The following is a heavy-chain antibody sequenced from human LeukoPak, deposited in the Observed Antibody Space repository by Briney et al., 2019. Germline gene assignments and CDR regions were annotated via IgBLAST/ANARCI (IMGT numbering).Heavy chain of an antibody. CDR2: ITWDGART. CDR1: GFTFDDYT. CDR3: AKETTMIVGGQHFDY. Sequence: GGSLRLSCATSGFTFDDYTIHWVRQAPGKGLEWVSLITWDGARTYYADSVKGRFTISRDNSKNSLYLQMHSLRTEDTALYFCAKETTMIVGGQHFDYWGQGTLVTVSS. D-gene: IGHD3-22*01. V-gene: IGHV3-43*01. J-gene: IGHJ4*02.